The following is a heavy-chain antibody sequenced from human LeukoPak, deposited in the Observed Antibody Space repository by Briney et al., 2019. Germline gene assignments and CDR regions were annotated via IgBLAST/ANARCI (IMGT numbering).Heavy chain of an antibody. J-gene: IGHJ4*02. Sequence: SETLSLTCTVSGYSISSGYYWGWIRQPPGKGLEWIGSIYHSGSTYYNPSLKSRVTISVDTSKNQFSLKLSSVTAADTAVYYCARTIEYYDREDWGQGTLVTVSS. CDR2: IYHSGST. V-gene: IGHV4-38-2*02. D-gene: IGHD3-3*01. CDR3: ARTIEYYDRED. CDR1: GYSISSGYY.